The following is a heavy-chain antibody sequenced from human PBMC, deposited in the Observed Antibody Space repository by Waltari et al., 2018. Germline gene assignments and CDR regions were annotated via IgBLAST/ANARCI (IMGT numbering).Heavy chain of an antibody. D-gene: IGHD4-17*01. CDR1: GGSINSNDYK. Sequence: QLQLQESGPGLVKPSGTLSLTCTVSGGSINSNDYKWGWIRQPPGKGLEFIVSIDYRGGTDHTPSLQSRVTISVDTSKNQFSLMLSSVTAADTAVYYCTRSDYGDSGIDYWGQGTLVTVSS. CDR2: IDYRGGT. J-gene: IGHJ4*02. CDR3: TRSDYGDSGIDY. V-gene: IGHV4-39*01.